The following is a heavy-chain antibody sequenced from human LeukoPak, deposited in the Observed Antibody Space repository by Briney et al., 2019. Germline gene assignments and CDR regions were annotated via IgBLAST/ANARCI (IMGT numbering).Heavy chain of an antibody. V-gene: IGHV3-9*01. CDR1: GFTFDDYA. D-gene: IGHD5-12*01. Sequence: GRSLRLSCAASGFTFDDYAMHWVRQAPGKGLEWVSGISWNSGSIGYADSVKGRFTISRDNAKHSLYLQMNSLRAEDTALYYCAKDRGYSGYEEPFDYWGQGILVTVSS. CDR3: AKDRGYSGYEEPFDY. J-gene: IGHJ4*02. CDR2: ISWNSGSI.